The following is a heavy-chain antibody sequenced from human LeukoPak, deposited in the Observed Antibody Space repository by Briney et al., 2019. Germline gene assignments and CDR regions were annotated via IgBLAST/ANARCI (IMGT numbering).Heavy chain of an antibody. CDR2: IYSGGST. V-gene: IGHV3-66*02. Sequence: PGGSLRLSCGASGFTVSSNYMSWVRQAPGKGLEWVSVIYSGGSTYYADSVKGRFTISRDNSKNTLYLQMNSLRAEDTAVYYCARDWDSSYYFDYWGQGTLVTVSS. CDR3: ARDWDSSYYFDY. J-gene: IGHJ4*02. CDR1: GFTVSSNY. D-gene: IGHD1-26*01.